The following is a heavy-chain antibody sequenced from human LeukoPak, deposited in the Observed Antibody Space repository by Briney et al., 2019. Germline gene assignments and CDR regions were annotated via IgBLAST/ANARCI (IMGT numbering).Heavy chain of an antibody. CDR1: GFTFSSYA. D-gene: IGHD3-22*01. V-gene: IGHV3-23*01. Sequence: GGSLRLSCAASGFTFSSYAMNWVRQAPGKGLEWVSVISSSGGTTYYSDSVKGRFIISRDNSKNTLYLQMNSLRAEDTAVYYCARAPTNYYDSSADWFDPWGQGTLVTVSS. J-gene: IGHJ5*02. CDR2: ISSSGGTT. CDR3: ARAPTNYYDSSADWFDP.